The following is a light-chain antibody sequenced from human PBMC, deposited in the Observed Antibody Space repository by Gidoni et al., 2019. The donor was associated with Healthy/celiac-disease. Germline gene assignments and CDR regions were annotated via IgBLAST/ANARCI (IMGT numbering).Light chain of an antibody. CDR2: DAS. Sequence: DIQMTKSPSSPSASVGDRVTITCQARQDIGNYLNWYQQKPGKAPQLLIYDASNLETVVPSRCSGSVSGTDFTFTISSLQPEDIATYYCQQYDNLPLTFGGGTKVEIK. J-gene: IGKJ4*01. V-gene: IGKV1-33*01. CDR1: QDIGNY. CDR3: QQYDNLPLT.